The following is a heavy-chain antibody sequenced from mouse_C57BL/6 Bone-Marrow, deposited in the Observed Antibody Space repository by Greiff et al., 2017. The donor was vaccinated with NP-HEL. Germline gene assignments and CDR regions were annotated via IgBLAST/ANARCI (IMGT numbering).Heavy chain of an antibody. J-gene: IGHJ3*01. CDR2: IRNKANGYTT. V-gene: IGHV7-3*01. D-gene: IGHD1-1*01. CDR3: ASSSYYYGTPFAY. CDR1: GFTFTDYY. Sequence: EVKLVESGGGLVQPGGSLSLSCAASGFTFTDYYMSWVRQPPGKALEWLGFIRNKANGYTTEYSASVKGRFTISRDTSQSILYLQMNALRAEDSATCYCASSSYYYGTPFAYWGQGTLVTVSA.